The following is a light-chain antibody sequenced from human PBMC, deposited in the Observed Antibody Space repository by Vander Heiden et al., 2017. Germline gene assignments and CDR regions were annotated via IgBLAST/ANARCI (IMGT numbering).Light chain of an antibody. CDR1: QSVSSY. J-gene: IGKJ3*01. V-gene: IGKV3-11*01. Sequence: ELVLTQSPATLSLSPGERATLSCRVSQSVSSYLAWYQQKPGQAPRLLIYDASNRATGIPARFSGSGSGTDFTLTISSLEPEDFAVYYCQQRSNWPRITFGPGTKVDIK. CDR2: DAS. CDR3: QQRSNWPRIT.